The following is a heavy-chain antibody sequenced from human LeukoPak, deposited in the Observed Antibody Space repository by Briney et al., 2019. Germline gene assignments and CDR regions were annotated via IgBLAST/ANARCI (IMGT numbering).Heavy chain of an antibody. V-gene: IGHV1-18*01. CDR1: GYTFTSYG. D-gene: IGHD4-23*01. J-gene: IGHJ6*03. Sequence: ASVKVSCKASGYTFTSYGISWVLQAPGQGLEWMGWISAYNGNTNYAQKLQGRVTMTTDTSTSTAYMELRSLRSDDTAVYYCARRYGGNPYYYYYYMDVWGKGTTVTVSS. CDR2: ISAYNGNT. CDR3: ARRYGGNPYYYYYYMDV.